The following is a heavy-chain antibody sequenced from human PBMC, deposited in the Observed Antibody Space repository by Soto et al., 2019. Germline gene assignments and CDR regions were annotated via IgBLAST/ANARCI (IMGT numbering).Heavy chain of an antibody. V-gene: IGHV3-30-3*01. CDR1: GFTFSSYA. J-gene: IGHJ6*02. CDR3: AREKGEGYYYGMDV. CDR2: ISYDGSNK. Sequence: QVQLVESGGGVVQPGRSLRLSCAASGFTFSSYAMHWIGQAPGKGLEWVAVISYDGSNKYYADSVKGRFTISRDNSKNTLYLQMNSLRAEDTAVYYCAREKGEGYYYGMDVWGQGTTVTVSS.